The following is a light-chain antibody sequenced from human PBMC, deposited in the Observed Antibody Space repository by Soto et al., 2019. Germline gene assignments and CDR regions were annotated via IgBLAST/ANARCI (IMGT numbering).Light chain of an antibody. Sequence: DIQMTQSPSILSASVGDRVTITCRASQSIRTWLAWYQQKPGKAPKLLIWHASNLETGVPSRFSASGSGTEFTLTISSLQPYDFATYYCQQYDSFSTFGQGTKLEIK. CDR1: QSIRTW. CDR2: HAS. CDR3: QQYDSFST. V-gene: IGKV1-5*01. J-gene: IGKJ2*01.